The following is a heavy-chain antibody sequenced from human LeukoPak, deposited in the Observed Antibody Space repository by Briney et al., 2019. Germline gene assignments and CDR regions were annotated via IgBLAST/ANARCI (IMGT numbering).Heavy chain of an antibody. D-gene: IGHD1-7*01. J-gene: IGHJ5*02. CDR1: GGSISSYY. CDR2: IYTSGST. Sequence: SETLSLTCTVSGGSISSYYWSWIRQPAGKGLEWVGRIYTSGSTNYNPSLKSRVTISVDTSKNRFSLKLSSVTAADTAVYYCARRLLELRWFDPWGQGTLVTVSS. CDR3: ARRLLELRWFDP. V-gene: IGHV4-4*07.